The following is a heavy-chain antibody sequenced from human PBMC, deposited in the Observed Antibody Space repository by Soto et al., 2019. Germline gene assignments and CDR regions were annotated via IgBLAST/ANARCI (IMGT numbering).Heavy chain of an antibody. Sequence: PGESLKISCKGSGYSFTSYWIGWVRQMPGKGLEWMGIIYPGDSDTRYRPSFQGQVTISADKSISTAYLQWSSLKASDTAMYYCARHDLLDNWNSDYYYYMDVWGKGTTVTVSS. J-gene: IGHJ6*03. V-gene: IGHV5-51*01. CDR2: IYPGDSDT. CDR1: GYSFTSYW. D-gene: IGHD1-7*01. CDR3: ARHDLLDNWNSDYYYYMDV.